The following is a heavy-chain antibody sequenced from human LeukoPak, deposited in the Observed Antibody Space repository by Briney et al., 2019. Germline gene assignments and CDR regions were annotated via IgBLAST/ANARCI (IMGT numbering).Heavy chain of an antibody. CDR1: GLSLSSNM. V-gene: IGHV3-23*05. D-gene: IGHD4-23*01. CDR3: VKRPEYDAGNFVSQH. CDR2: ITSAGAT. J-gene: IGHJ1*01. Sequence: AGGSLRLSCVASGLSLSSNMMSWVRQAPGEGLEWISTITSAGATYYIDSVRGRFTISRDISKNTVFLLMNSLRAEDTAMYYCVKRPEYDAGNFVSQHWGQGTLVTVSS.